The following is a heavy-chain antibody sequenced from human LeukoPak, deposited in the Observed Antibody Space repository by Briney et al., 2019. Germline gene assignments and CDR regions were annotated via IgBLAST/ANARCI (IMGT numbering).Heavy chain of an antibody. CDR3: ARAQFGFWSGYPAGGY. CDR2: MNPNSGNT. V-gene: IGHV1-8*01. D-gene: IGHD3-3*01. J-gene: IGHJ4*02. Sequence: ASVKVSCKASGYTFTSYDINWVRQATGQGLEWMGWMNPNSGNTGYAQKFQGRVTMTRNTSISTAYMELSSLRSEDTAVYYCARAQFGFWSGYPAGGYWGQGTLATVSS. CDR1: GYTFTSYD.